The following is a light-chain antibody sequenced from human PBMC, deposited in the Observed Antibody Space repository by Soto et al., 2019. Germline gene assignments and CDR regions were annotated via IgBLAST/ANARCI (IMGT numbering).Light chain of an antibody. V-gene: IGLV2-14*01. J-gene: IGLJ2*01. Sequence: QSVLTQPASVSGSPGQSITISCTGTSSDVGGYNYVFWYQQHPGKAPKLMIYDVSNRPSGVSNRFSGSKSGNTASLTSSGLQAEDEADYYCSSYTSSSTPVVFGGGTKVTVL. CDR1: SSDVGGYNY. CDR3: SSYTSSSTPVV. CDR2: DVS.